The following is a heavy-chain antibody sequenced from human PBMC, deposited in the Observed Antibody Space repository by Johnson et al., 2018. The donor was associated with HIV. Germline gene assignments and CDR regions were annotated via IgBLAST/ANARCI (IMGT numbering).Heavy chain of an antibody. Sequence: HVQLVESGGGVVQPGRSLRLSCAASGFTFSSYAMHWVRQAPGKGLEWVAVISYDGSNKYYADSVKGRFTISRDNSKNTLYLQMNSLRAEDTAVYYCARVAARYDAFDIWGQGTMVTVSS. CDR2: ISYDGSNK. J-gene: IGHJ3*02. CDR3: ARVAARYDAFDI. CDR1: GFTFSSYA. D-gene: IGHD2-15*01. V-gene: IGHV3-30-3*01.